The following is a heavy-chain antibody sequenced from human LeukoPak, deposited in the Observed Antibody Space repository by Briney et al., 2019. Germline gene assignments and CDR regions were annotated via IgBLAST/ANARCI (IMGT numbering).Heavy chain of an antibody. CDR3: ARMTTVTTLDY. D-gene: IGHD4-17*01. Sequence: PSETLSLTCTVSGDSISNYYWTWIRQPPGRGLEWIGYIYYSGSTSYSPSLKSRATMSVDTSKNQFSLKLSSVTAADTAIYYCARMTTVTTLDYWGQGTLVTVSS. V-gene: IGHV4-59*01. CDR2: IYYSGST. J-gene: IGHJ4*02. CDR1: GDSISNYY.